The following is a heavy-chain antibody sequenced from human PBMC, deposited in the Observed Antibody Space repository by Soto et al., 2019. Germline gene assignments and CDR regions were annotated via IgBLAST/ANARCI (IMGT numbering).Heavy chain of an antibody. Sequence: SETLSLTCTVSGGSISSSSYYWGWIRQPPGKGLEWIGSIFYSGSTYYNPSLKSRVTISVDTSKNQFSLKLSSVTAADTAVYYCAKDSSSWYLYPCYYYGMDVWGQGTTVTVSS. CDR3: AKDSSSWYLYPCYYYGMDV. CDR1: GGSISSSSYY. J-gene: IGHJ6*02. D-gene: IGHD6-13*01. V-gene: IGHV4-39*02. CDR2: IFYSGST.